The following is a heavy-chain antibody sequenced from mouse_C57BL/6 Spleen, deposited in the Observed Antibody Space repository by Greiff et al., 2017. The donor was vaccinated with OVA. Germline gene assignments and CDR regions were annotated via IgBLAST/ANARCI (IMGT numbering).Heavy chain of an antibody. V-gene: IGHV1-52*01. D-gene: IGHD1-1*01. CDR3: ARPFYYGSSYDAMDY. Sequence: QVQLQQPGAELVRPGSSVKLSCKASGYTFTSYWMHWVKQRPIQGLEWIGNIDPSDSETNYNQKFKDKATLTVDKSSSTAYMQLSSLTSEDSAVYYCARPFYYGSSYDAMDYWGQGTSVTVSS. J-gene: IGHJ4*01. CDR1: GYTFTSYW. CDR2: IDPSDSET.